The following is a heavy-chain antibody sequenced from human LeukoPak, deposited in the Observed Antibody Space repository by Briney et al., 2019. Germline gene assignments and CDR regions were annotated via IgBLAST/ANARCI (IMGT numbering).Heavy chain of an antibody. CDR1: GFTVSSNY. CDR3: ASGSGSTPPDY. Sequence: GGSLRLSCAASGFTVSSNYMSWVRQAPGKGLEWVSVIYSGGSTYYADSVKGRFTTSRDNSKNTLYLQMNSLGAEDTAVYYCASGSGSTPPDYWGQGTLVTVSS. D-gene: IGHD3-22*01. CDR2: IYSGGST. V-gene: IGHV3-53*01. J-gene: IGHJ4*02.